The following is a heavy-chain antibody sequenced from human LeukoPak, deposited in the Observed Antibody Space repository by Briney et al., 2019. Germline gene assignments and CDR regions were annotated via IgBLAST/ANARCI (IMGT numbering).Heavy chain of an antibody. CDR1: GFTFSSYA. V-gene: IGHV3-30-3*01. CDR2: ISYDGSNK. D-gene: IGHD6-13*01. CDR3: ARDVTWGAAAGTPGNHLFDY. Sequence: PGGSLRLSCAASGFTFSSYAMHWVRQAPGKGLEWVAVISYDGSNKYYADSVKGRFTISRDNSKNTLYLQMNSLRAEDTAVYYCARDVTWGAAAGTPGNHLFDYWGQGTLVAVSS. J-gene: IGHJ4*02.